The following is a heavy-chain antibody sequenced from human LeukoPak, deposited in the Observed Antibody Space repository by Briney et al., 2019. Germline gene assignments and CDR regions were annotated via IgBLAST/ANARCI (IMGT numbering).Heavy chain of an antibody. CDR3: ARVVPIAAAGRYNWFDP. V-gene: IGHV1-69*06. Sequence: SVKVSCKASGGTFSSYAISWVRQAPGQGLEWMGGIIPIFGTANYAQKFQGRVTITADKSTSTAYMELSSLRSEDTAVYYCARVVPIAAAGRYNWFDPWGQGTLVTVSS. CDR1: GGTFSSYA. CDR2: IIPIFGTA. J-gene: IGHJ5*02. D-gene: IGHD6-13*01.